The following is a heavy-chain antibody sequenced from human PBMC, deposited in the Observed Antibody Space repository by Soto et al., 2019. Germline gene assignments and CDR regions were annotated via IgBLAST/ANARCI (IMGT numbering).Heavy chain of an antibody. V-gene: IGHV3-7*04. CDR2: IKQDGSEK. Sequence: EVQLVESGGGLVQPGGSLRLSCAASGFTFSSYWMSWVRQAPGKGLEWVANIKQDGSEKYYVDSVKGRSTISRDNAKNSLYLQMNSLRAEDTAVYYCAREGFRGVMSYCGMDVWGQGTTVTVSS. CDR1: GFTFSSYW. J-gene: IGHJ6*02. CDR3: AREGFRGVMSYCGMDV. D-gene: IGHD3-16*01.